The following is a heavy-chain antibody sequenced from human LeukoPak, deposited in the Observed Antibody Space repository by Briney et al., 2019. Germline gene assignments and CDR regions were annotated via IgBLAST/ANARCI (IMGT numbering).Heavy chain of an antibody. Sequence: SETLSLTCAVYGGSFSGYYWSWIRQPPGKGLEWIGEINHSGSTNYNPSLKSRVTISVDTSKNQFSLKLSSVTAADTAVYYCARGVRFLEEGNWFDPWGQGTLVTVSS. CDR1: GGSFSGYY. D-gene: IGHD3-3*01. V-gene: IGHV4-34*01. J-gene: IGHJ5*02. CDR3: ARGVRFLEEGNWFDP. CDR2: INHSGST.